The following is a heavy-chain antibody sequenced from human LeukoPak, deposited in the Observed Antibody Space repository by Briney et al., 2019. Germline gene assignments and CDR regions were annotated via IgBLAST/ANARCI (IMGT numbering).Heavy chain of an antibody. D-gene: IGHD3-22*01. J-gene: IGHJ4*02. CDR3: VRESEYYFDHSASFDY. Sequence: GRSLRLSCAASGFTFSSYGMHWARQAPGKGLEWVAVMSSDGNAMFYADSVKGRFTISRDNSKNTLYLQMNSLRAEDTAVYYCVRESEYYFDHSASFDYWGQGTLVTVSS. V-gene: IGHV3-30*19. CDR1: GFTFSSYG. CDR2: MSSDGNAM.